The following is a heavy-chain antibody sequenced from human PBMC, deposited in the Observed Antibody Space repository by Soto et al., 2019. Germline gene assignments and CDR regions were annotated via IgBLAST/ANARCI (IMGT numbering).Heavy chain of an antibody. Sequence: SETLSLTCTVSGGSISSADEYWSWIRQPPGKGLEWIGYIYYGGSTYYNPSLRSRLTISVDKSENQFSLRLKSVTAADTAVYYCASVGSDYDNSGYYLPWGPGTLVTVSS. CDR2: IYYGGST. D-gene: IGHD3-22*01. CDR3: ASVGSDYDNSGYYLP. V-gene: IGHV4-30-4*01. J-gene: IGHJ5*02. CDR1: GGSISSADEY.